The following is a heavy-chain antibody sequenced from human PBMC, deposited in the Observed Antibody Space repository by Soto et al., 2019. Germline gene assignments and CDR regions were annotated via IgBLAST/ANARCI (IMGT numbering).Heavy chain of an antibody. V-gene: IGHV1-69*12. CDR1: GGTFSSYA. J-gene: IGHJ2*01. CDR2: IIPIFGTA. CDR3: ARGANYVTWWYFDL. D-gene: IGHD3-10*02. Sequence: QVQLVQSGAEVKKPGSSVKVSCKASGGTFSSYAISWVRQAPGQGLEWMGGIIPIFGTANYAQKFQGRVTIAADESTSTAYMGLSSLRSEDTAVYYCARGANYVTWWYFDLWGRGTLVTVSS.